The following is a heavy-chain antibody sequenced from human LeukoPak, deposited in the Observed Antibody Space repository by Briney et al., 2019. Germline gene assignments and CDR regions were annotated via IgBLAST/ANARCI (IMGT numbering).Heavy chain of an antibody. CDR3: ARRAAAGSTYLDY. J-gene: IGHJ4*02. CDR2: IYAGGRS. V-gene: IGHV4-61*02. D-gene: IGHD6-13*01. Sequence: PSETLSLTCTVSNVSISSGSHYWNWIRQPAGKGLEWIGRIYAGGRSNYNPSLRSRVTISVDTSKNQFSLKLSSVTAADTAVYYCARRAAAGSTYLDYWGQGTLVTVSS. CDR1: NVSISSGSHY.